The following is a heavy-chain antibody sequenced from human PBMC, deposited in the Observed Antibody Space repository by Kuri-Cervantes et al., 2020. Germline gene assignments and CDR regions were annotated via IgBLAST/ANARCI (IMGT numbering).Heavy chain of an antibody. V-gene: IGHV1-2*02. CDR2: INPNSGGA. Sequence: ASVKVSCKASGYTFTDYYMHWVRLAPGQGLEWMGWINPNSGGADYAQKFQGRVTMTTDTSTSTAYMELRSLRSDDTAVYYCARDRCSSTSCYYYYYGMDVWGQGTTVTVSS. D-gene: IGHD2-2*01. CDR3: ARDRCSSTSCYYYYYGMDV. CDR1: GYTFTDYY. J-gene: IGHJ6*02.